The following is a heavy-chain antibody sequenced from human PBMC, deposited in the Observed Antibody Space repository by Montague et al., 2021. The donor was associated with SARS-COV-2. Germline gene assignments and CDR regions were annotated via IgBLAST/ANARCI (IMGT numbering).Heavy chain of an antibody. CDR1: GGSISSSY. V-gene: IGHV4-59*08. CDR3: ARSSGSYSTFDF. J-gene: IGHJ4*02. D-gene: IGHD3-10*01. CDR2: IYYSGST. Sequence: SETLSLTCTVSGGSISSSYWTWIRQPPGKGLEWIGYIYYSGSTSYNPSLKSRVTMSVDTSKNQFSLTLSSVTAADTAVYYCARSSGSYSTFDFWGQGTLVAVSS.